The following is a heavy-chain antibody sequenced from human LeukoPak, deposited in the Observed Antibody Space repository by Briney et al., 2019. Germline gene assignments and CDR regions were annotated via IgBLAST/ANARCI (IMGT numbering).Heavy chain of an antibody. J-gene: IGHJ4*02. CDR1: GGSFSGYY. CDR3: ARQKMVRGVISLDY. D-gene: IGHD3-10*01. CDR2: INHSGST. Sequence: SETLSLTCAVYGGSFSGYYWSWIRQPPGKGLEWIGEINHSGSTNYNPSLKSRVTISVDTSKNQFSLKLSSVTAADTAVYYCARQKMVRGVISLDYWGQGALVTVSS. V-gene: IGHV4-34*01.